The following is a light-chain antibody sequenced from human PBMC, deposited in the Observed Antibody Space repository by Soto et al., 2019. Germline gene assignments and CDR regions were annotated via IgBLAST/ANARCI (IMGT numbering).Light chain of an antibody. CDR3: SSYTSSSTLV. CDR2: EVS. V-gene: IGLV2-14*01. Sequence: QSALTQPVSVSGSPGQSITISCTGTGSDVGGYNYVSWYQQHPGKAPKLMIYEVSNRPSGVSDRFSGSKSANTASLTISGLQAEDEADYYCSSYTSSSTLVFGGGTKLTVL. CDR1: GSDVGGYNY. J-gene: IGLJ3*02.